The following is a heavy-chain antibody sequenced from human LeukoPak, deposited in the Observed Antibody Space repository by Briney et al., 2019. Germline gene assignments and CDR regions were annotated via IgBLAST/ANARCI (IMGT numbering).Heavy chain of an antibody. V-gene: IGHV3-7*04. J-gene: IGHJ4*02. Sequence: GGSLRLSCAASGFTFGSYWMSWVRQAPGKGLEWVANINEDGSEEYHVDSVKGRFTISRDNAKNSLYLQMDSLTAADTAVYYCARASDVGTIDYWGRGTLVTVSS. CDR1: GFTFGSYW. CDR2: INEDGSEE. D-gene: IGHD7-27*01. CDR3: ARASDVGTIDY.